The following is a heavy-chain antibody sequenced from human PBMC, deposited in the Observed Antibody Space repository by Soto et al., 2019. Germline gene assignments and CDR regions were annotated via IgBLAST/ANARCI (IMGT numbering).Heavy chain of an antibody. CDR3: ASGVDSNGYSDY. J-gene: IGHJ4*02. CDR2: ISAYNGNT. D-gene: IGHD4-4*01. V-gene: IGHV1-18*01. CDR1: GYTFTSYG. Sequence: ASVKVSCKASGYTFTSYGISWVRQAPGRGLEWMGWISAYNGNTNYAQKLQGRVTMTTDTSTSTAYMELRSLRSDDTAVYYCASGVDSNGYSDYWGQGTLVTVSS.